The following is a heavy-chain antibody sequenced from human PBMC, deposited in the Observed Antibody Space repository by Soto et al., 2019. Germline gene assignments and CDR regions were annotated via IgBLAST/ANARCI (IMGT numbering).Heavy chain of an antibody. CDR1: GGPISSYY. Sequence: SETLSLTFTCSGGPISSYYWCWIRQPPGRVLEWVRYSYYSGSTNYNPSLNSRVTISVDTSKNQFSLKLSSVTAADTAVYYCAREGYNWNYDAFDIWGQGTMVTVSS. D-gene: IGHD1-7*01. CDR2: SYYSGST. CDR3: AREGYNWNYDAFDI. V-gene: IGHV4-59*01. J-gene: IGHJ3*02.